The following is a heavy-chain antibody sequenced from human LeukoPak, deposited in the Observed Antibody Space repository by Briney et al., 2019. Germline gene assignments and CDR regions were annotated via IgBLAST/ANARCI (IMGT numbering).Heavy chain of an antibody. Sequence: GGSLRLSCAASGFTFSSYAMHWVRQAPGKGLEYVSAISSNGGSTYYANSVKGRFTISRDNSKNTLHLQMGSLRAEDMAVYYCARSPGTTIAAAGYWYFDLWGRGTLVTVSS. V-gene: IGHV3-64*01. D-gene: IGHD6-13*01. CDR2: ISSNGGST. J-gene: IGHJ2*01. CDR3: ARSPGTTIAAAGYWYFDL. CDR1: GFTFSSYA.